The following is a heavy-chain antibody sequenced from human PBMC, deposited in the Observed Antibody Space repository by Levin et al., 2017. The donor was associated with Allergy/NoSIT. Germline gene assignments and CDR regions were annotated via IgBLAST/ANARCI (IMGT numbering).Heavy chain of an antibody. Sequence: QASETLSLTCAASGFTFSSYAMHWVRQAPGKGLEWVAVISYDGSNKYYADSVKGRFTISRDNSKNTLYLQMNSLRAEDTAVYYCATAHPSDSADSSSWPILDWGQGTLVTVSS. V-gene: IGHV3-30-3*01. D-gene: IGHD6-13*01. CDR2: ISYDGSNK. CDR1: GFTFSSYA. CDR3: ATAHPSDSADSSSWPILD. J-gene: IGHJ4*02.